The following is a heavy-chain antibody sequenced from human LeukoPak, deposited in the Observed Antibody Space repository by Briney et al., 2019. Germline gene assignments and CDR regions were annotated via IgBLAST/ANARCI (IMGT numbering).Heavy chain of an antibody. CDR2: IKQDGSEN. Sequence: PGGSLRLSCAASGFTFSSYWMSWVRQAPGKGLEWVADIKQDGSENYYVDSVKGRLTISKDNAKNSLSLQMNSLRAEDTAVYYCARGWLIDYWGQGTLVTVSS. J-gene: IGHJ4*02. V-gene: IGHV3-7*01. CDR1: GFTFSSYW. CDR3: ARGWLIDY. D-gene: IGHD5-12*01.